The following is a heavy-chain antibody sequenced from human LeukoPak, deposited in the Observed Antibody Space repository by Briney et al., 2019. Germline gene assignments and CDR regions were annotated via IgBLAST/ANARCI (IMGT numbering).Heavy chain of an antibody. Sequence: ASVKVSCKASGYTFTSYGISWVRQAPGQGLEWTGWINPDSGGTKYAQKFQDRVTMTSDTSISTAYMELSRLRSDDTAVYYCARDHLLFRQPPNWFDPWGQGTLVTVSS. V-gene: IGHV1-2*02. J-gene: IGHJ5*02. CDR1: GYTFTSYG. D-gene: IGHD1-14*01. CDR3: ARDHLLFRQPPNWFDP. CDR2: INPDSGGT.